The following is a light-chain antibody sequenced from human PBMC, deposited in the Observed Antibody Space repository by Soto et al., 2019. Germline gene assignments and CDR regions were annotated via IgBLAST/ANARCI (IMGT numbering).Light chain of an antibody. V-gene: IGLV2-14*01. J-gene: IGLJ1*01. Sequence: QSALTQPASVSGSPGQSITISCTGTSSDVGGYNYVSWYQQHPGIAPKLMIYDVSNRPSGVSNRFSGSKSGNTASLTISGLQAEDEADYYCSSYTSSSTLFGTGTKLTVL. CDR1: SSDVGGYNY. CDR2: DVS. CDR3: SSYTSSSTL.